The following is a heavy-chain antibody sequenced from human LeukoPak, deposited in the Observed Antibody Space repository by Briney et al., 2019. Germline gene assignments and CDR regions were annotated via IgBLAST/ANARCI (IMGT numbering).Heavy chain of an antibody. CDR1: GFTVSSNY. CDR3: ARVRFYNWNFNH. Sequence: GGSLRLSCAASGFTVSSNYMSWVRQAPGKGLEWVSVIYSGGNTYYADSVKGRFTISRDNSKNTLYLQMNSLRAEDTAVYYCARVRFYNWNFNHWGQGTLVTVSS. V-gene: IGHV3-53*01. CDR2: IYSGGNT. J-gene: IGHJ5*02. D-gene: IGHD1-20*01.